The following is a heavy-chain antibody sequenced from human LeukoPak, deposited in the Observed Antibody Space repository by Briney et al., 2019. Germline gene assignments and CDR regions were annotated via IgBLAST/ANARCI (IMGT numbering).Heavy chain of an antibody. D-gene: IGHD1-26*01. J-gene: IGHJ4*02. CDR2: ISGSGGST. V-gene: IGHV3-23*01. Sequence: GGSLRLSCAASGFTFSSYAMSWVRQAPGKGLEWVSAISGSGGSTYYADSVKGRFTISRDNSKNTLYLQMNSLRAEDTAVYYCAKDPNSGSFPHQGYFDYWGQGTLVTVSS. CDR1: GFTFSSYA. CDR3: AKDPNSGSFPHQGYFDY.